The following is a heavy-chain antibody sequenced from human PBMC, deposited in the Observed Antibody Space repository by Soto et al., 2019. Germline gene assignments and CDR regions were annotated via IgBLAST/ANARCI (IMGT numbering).Heavy chain of an antibody. J-gene: IGHJ6*02. CDR3: ARVPAPFDYYYAMDV. D-gene: IGHD3-16*01. Sequence: SETLSLTCTVSGDSISSGNKYWSWIRQPPGKGLEWIGYIFSSGTTYYNPSLKSRLTMSLDASQNQFSLKLNSLTDADTAVYFCARVPAPFDYYYAMDVWGQGTTVTVSS. V-gene: IGHV4-30-4*01. CDR2: IFSSGTT. CDR1: GDSISSGNKY.